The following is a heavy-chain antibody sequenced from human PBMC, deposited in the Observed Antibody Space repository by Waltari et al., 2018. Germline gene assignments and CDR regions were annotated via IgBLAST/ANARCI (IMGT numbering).Heavy chain of an antibody. Sequence: EVQLVESGGGLVQPGWSLSLSCAAAGFTLSRYWMSWVRQAPGKGPEWVANIMTDGSEEYYVDSVRGRFTISRDNAKNSLYLQMNSLRPEDTAVYYCARDQWFAFDIWGHGTMVTVSS. J-gene: IGHJ3*02. CDR2: IMTDGSEE. V-gene: IGHV3-7*01. D-gene: IGHD3-22*01. CDR1: GFTLSRYW. CDR3: ARDQWFAFDI.